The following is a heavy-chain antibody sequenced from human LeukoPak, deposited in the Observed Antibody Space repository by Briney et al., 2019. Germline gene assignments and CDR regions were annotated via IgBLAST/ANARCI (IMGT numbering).Heavy chain of an antibody. V-gene: IGHV1-2*02. Sequence: GASVKVSCKASGYSFSGYFIHWVRQAPGQGLEWMGWIHPNSGGTNSAQKFQGRVTMSRDTSNNTAYMELSRLRSDDTAVYYCAREEYFYDWSGSRTTTDSWGQGTLVTVSS. D-gene: IGHD3-3*01. CDR2: IHPNSGGT. CDR1: GYSFSGYF. J-gene: IGHJ4*02. CDR3: AREEYFYDWSGSRTTTDS.